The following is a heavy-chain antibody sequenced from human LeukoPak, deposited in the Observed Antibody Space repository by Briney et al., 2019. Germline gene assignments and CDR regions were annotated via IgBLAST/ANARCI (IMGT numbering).Heavy chain of an antibody. CDR2: ISYDGSNK. CDR3: AKGGVVAAPTRYYYMDV. D-gene: IGHD2-15*01. V-gene: IGHV3-30*18. Sequence: PGGSLRLSCAASGFTFSTYGMHYVRQAPGKGLEWVALISYDGSNKYYADSVKGRFTISRDNSKNTLYLQMNSLRPEDTAVYYCAKGGVVAAPTRYYYMDVWGKGTPVTVSS. J-gene: IGHJ6*03. CDR1: GFTFSTYG.